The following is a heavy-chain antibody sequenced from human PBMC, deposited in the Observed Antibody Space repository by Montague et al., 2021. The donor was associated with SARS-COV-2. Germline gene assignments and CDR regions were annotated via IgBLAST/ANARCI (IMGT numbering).Heavy chain of an antibody. CDR2: IDPSDSNA. V-gene: IGHV5-10-1*04. J-gene: IGHJ4*02. CDR1: GYSFTTYW. Sequence: QSGAEVKKPGESLRISCKGSGYSFTTYWINWVRQMPGKGLEWMGKIDPSDSNAYYSPSFQGQVTISVDKSISTAYLQWSSLKASDTAMFYCATPDYWGQGTLVTVSS. CDR3: ATPDY.